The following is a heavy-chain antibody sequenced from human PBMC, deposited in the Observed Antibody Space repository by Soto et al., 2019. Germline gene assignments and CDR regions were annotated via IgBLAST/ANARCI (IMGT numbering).Heavy chain of an antibody. V-gene: IGHV5-51*01. CDR3: ARLTVATSYYYYYYGMDV. Sequence: GESLKISCKGSGYSFTSYWIGWVRQMPGKGLEWMGIIYPGDSDTRYSPSFQGQVTISADKSISTAYLQWSSLKASDTAMYYCARLTVATSYYYYYYGMDVWGQGTTVIVSS. CDR1: GYSFTSYW. CDR2: IYPGDSDT. J-gene: IGHJ6*02. D-gene: IGHD4-17*01.